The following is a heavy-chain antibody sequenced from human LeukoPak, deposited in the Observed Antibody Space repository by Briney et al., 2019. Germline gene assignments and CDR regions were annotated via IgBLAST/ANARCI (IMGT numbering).Heavy chain of an antibody. CDR3: AAGTGYSSGWSIYY. CDR2: IVVGSGNT. CDR1: GFTFTSSA. V-gene: IGHV1-58*02. D-gene: IGHD6-19*01. J-gene: IGHJ4*02. Sequence: SVKVSCKASGFTFTSSAMQWVRQARGQRLEWIGWIVVGSGNTNYAQKFQERATITRDMSTSTAYMELSSLRSEDTAVYYCAAGTGYSSGWSIYYWGQGTLVTVSS.